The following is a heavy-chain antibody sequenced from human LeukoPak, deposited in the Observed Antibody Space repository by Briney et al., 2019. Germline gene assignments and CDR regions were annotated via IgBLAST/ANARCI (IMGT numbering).Heavy chain of an antibody. CDR1: GFTFSSYN. J-gene: IGHJ4*02. Sequence: GGSLRLSCAASGFTFSSYNMNWVRQAPGMGLEWVSAISGSGGSTYYADSVKGRFTFSRDNSKNTLYLQMNSLRAEDTAVYYCATEGKTRTWNYYQAKPVYWGQGALVTVSS. D-gene: IGHD1-7*01. V-gene: IGHV3-23*01. CDR2: ISGSGGST. CDR3: ATEGKTRTWNYYQAKPVY.